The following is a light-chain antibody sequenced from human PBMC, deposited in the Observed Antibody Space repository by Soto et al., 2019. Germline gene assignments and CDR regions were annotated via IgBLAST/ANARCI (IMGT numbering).Light chain of an antibody. CDR1: QIVLYSSNNKNY. Sequence: DIVMTQSPDSLAVSLGERATINLESSQIVLYSSNNKNYLAWYQQKPGQPPKLLIYWASTRESGVPDRFSGSGSGTDFTLTISSLQAEDVAVYYCQQYYSTPLTFGGGTKVDIK. CDR2: WAS. CDR3: QQYYSTPLT. J-gene: IGKJ4*01. V-gene: IGKV4-1*01.